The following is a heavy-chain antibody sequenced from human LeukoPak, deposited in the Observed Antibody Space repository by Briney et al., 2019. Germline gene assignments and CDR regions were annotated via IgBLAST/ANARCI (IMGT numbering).Heavy chain of an antibody. J-gene: IGHJ4*02. Sequence: GGSLRLSCAASGFPFFNYCMQWVRQAPGKGLVWVSRIHSNGITDYAESVKGRFTISRDNAKNTLYLQMNSLRAEDTAVYYCATSRGYSGCDALDNWGQGTLVTVSS. CDR3: ATSRGYSGCDALDN. D-gene: IGHD5-12*01. CDR1: GFPFFNYC. V-gene: IGHV3-74*01. CDR2: IHSNGIT.